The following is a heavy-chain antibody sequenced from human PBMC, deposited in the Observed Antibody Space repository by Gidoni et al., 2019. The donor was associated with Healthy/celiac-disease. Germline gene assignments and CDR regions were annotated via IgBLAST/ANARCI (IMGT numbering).Heavy chain of an antibody. Sequence: VQLVESGRGLVQPGGFLRLSFSASGFTFSSYAMHWVRHAPGKGLEYVPGISRNGGSTYDADSMKSRCTISRDNSNNTLYLKMSSLRAEDTAVYYCVKGDDYYDSSGYYYWGQGTLVTVSS. V-gene: IGHV3-64D*06. CDR1: GFTFSSYA. CDR2: ISRNGGST. J-gene: IGHJ4*02. D-gene: IGHD3-22*01. CDR3: VKGDDYYDSSGYYY.